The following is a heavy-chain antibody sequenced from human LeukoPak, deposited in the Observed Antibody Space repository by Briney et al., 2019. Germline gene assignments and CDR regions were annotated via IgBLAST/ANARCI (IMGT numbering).Heavy chain of an antibody. CDR3: AKAHYYGSGNYAFDI. CDR1: GFSFSSYG. Sequence: GGSLRLSCAASGFSFSSYGMHWVRQAPGKGLEWVAFIRYDGGNKYYADSVKGRFTISRDNSKNTLYLQMNSLRAEDTAVYYCAKAHYYGSGNYAFDIWGQGTMVTVSS. CDR2: IRYDGGNK. J-gene: IGHJ3*02. V-gene: IGHV3-30*02. D-gene: IGHD3-10*01.